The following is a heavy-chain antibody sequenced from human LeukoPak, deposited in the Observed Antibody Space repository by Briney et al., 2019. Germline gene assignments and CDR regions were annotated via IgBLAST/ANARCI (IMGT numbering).Heavy chain of an antibody. Sequence: SGGSLRLSCATSGFTVSSTHMSWVRQAPGKGLEWVSVIYPGGTTSYADSVKGRFTISRDNSYNTVSLQLNSLRDEDTGVYYCAKGLRTGVGPYMGYHYYMDVWGKGATVTVSS. V-gene: IGHV3-53*01. CDR2: IYPGGTT. J-gene: IGHJ6*03. D-gene: IGHD3-16*01. CDR1: GFTVSSTH. CDR3: AKGLRTGVGPYMGYHYYMDV.